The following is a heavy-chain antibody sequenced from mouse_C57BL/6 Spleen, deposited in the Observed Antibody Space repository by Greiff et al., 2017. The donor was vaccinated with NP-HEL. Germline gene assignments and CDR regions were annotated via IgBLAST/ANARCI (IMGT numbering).Heavy chain of an antibody. Sequence: VQLQQSGAELVRPGASVTLSCKASGYTFTDYEMHWVKQTPVHGLAWIGAIDPETGGTAYNQKFKGKAILTADKYSSTAYMELRSLTSEDSAVYYCTRWDYGSDYWGQGTTLTVSS. CDR1: GYTFTDYE. D-gene: IGHD1-1*01. J-gene: IGHJ2*01. CDR2: IDPETGGT. V-gene: IGHV1-15*01. CDR3: TRWDYGSDY.